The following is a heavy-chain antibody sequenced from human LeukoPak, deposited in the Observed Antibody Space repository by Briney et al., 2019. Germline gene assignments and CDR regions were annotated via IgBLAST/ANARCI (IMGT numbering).Heavy chain of an antibody. CDR1: GFTLSIYG. CDR2: ISYDGNNK. D-gene: IGHD4-17*01. CDR3: ARGLNRYFTTVTPLGDY. J-gene: IGHJ4*02. Sequence: GGSLRLSCADSGFTLSIYGLHWVRQAPGKGLGWVAVISYDGNNKFYADSVKGRFTVSRDNSNNTLYLQMSSLRLDDTAIYYCARGLNRYFTTVTPLGDYWGQGILVTVSS. V-gene: IGHV3-30*03.